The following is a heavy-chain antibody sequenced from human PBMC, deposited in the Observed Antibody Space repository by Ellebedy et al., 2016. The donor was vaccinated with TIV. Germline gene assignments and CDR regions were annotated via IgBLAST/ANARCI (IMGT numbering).Heavy chain of an antibody. CDR1: GFTFSSYS. D-gene: IGHD2-2*01. V-gene: IGHV3-21*01. Sequence: GESLKISXAASGFTFSSYSMNWVRQAPGKGLEWVSSISSSSSYIYYADSVKGRFTISRDNAKNSLYLQMNSLKAEDTAVYYCARDHCSSTSCYYYMDVWGKGTTVTVSS. CDR3: ARDHCSSTSCYYYMDV. CDR2: ISSSSSYI. J-gene: IGHJ6*03.